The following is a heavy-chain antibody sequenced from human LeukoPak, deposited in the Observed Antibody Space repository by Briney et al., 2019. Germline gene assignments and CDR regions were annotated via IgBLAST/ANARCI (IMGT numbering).Heavy chain of an antibody. Sequence: SETLSLTCTVSGGSISSYYWSWIRQPPGKGLEWIGHIYYTGNTNYNPSLKSRVTISVDTSKNQLSLKLSSVTAADTAVYYCARDLWFGELYPYYYGMDVWGQGTTVTVSS. CDR2: IYYTGNT. CDR3: ARDLWFGELYPYYYGMDV. D-gene: IGHD3-10*01. CDR1: GGSISSYY. V-gene: IGHV4-59*01. J-gene: IGHJ6*02.